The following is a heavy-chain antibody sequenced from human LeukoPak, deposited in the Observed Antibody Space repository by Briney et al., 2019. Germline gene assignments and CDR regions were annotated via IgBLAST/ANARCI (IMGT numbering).Heavy chain of an antibody. D-gene: IGHD1-1*01. CDR2: IYYSGST. CDR1: GGSISSSSYN. V-gene: IGHV4-39*07. Sequence: SETLSLTCTVSGGSISSSSYNWGWIRQPPGKGLEWIGSIYYSGSTYYNPSLKSRVTISVDTSKNQFSLKLSSVTAADTAVYYCAREGRYGVKPFDYWGQGTVVTVSS. CDR3: AREGRYGVKPFDY. J-gene: IGHJ4*02.